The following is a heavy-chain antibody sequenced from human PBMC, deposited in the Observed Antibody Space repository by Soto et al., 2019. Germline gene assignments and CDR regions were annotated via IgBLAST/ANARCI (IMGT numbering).Heavy chain of an antibody. V-gene: IGHV1-3*01. Sequence: ASVKVSCKASGYTFTSYAMHWVRQAPGQRLEWMGWINAGNGNTKYSQKFQGRVTITRDTSASTAYRELSSLRSEDTAVYYCARADYDILTGYFDYWGQGTLVTSPQ. CDR1: GYTFTSYA. CDR3: ARADYDILTGYFDY. CDR2: INAGNGNT. J-gene: IGHJ4*02. D-gene: IGHD3-9*01.